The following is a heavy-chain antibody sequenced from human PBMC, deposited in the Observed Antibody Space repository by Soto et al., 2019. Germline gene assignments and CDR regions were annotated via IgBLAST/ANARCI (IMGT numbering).Heavy chain of an antibody. CDR3: AGAPYSHYNHSHAPSYP. D-gene: IGHD4-4*01. CDR2: IIPIIGII. V-gene: IGHV1-69*02. J-gene: IGHJ5*02. Sequence: QVQLVQSGAEVKKPGSSVKVSCKASGGTFSTYTITWVRQAPGQGLEWMGRIIPIIGIINYAQKFQGRVTLRADKFTGTAYMELTGLRSDDTAVYYCAGAPYSHYNHSHAPSYPWGQGTLVTVSS. CDR1: GGTFSTYT.